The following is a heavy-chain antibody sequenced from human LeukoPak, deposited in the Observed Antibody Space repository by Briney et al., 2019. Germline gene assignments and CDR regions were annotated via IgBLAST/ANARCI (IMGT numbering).Heavy chain of an antibody. J-gene: IGHJ4*02. Sequence: SETLSLTCAVSGGSISSGGYSWSWIRQPPGQGLEWIGYIYYSGSTYYNPSLKSRVTIAVDTSKNQLSLKLSSVPAADTAVYYCARAYYYDSSGYYYGLDYWCQGTLVAV. D-gene: IGHD3-22*01. CDR3: ARAYYYDSSGYYYGLDY. V-gene: IGHV4-30-4*07. CDR2: IYYSGST. CDR1: GGSISSGGYS.